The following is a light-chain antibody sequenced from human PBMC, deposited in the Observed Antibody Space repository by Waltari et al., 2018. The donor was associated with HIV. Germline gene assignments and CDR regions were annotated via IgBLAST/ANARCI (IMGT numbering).Light chain of an antibody. Sequence: EIVLTQSPGSLSVSPGDRATLSCRASHSVSSNLAWYQQKPGQGPRLLIFGASTRATGVPTRFSGSGSGTEFTLTISSLQSEDFAVYYCQQYNNWSLTFGQGTRLEIK. J-gene: IGKJ5*01. CDR3: QQYNNWSLT. CDR2: GAS. CDR1: HSVSSN. V-gene: IGKV3-15*01.